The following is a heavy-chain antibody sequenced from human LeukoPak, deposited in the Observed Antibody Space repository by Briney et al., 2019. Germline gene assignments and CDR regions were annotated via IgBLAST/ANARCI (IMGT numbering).Heavy chain of an antibody. D-gene: IGHD3-3*01. Sequence: SGGSLRLSCAASGFTFSTYSMNWVRQAPGKGLEWVSFISSSSSYIYYADSMKGRFTISRDNAKNSLYLQMNSLRAEDTAVYYCARAPAMILRPNYMDVWGKGTKVTVSS. CDR1: GFTFSTYS. J-gene: IGHJ6*03. CDR3: ARAPAMILRPNYMDV. V-gene: IGHV3-21*06. CDR2: ISSSSSYI.